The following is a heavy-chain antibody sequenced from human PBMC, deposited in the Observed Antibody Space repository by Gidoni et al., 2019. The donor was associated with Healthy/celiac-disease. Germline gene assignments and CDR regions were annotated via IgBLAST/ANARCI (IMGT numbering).Heavy chain of an antibody. CDR3: AKGAHYHHYDSSTFDP. CDR1: GFTFSSYA. D-gene: IGHD3-22*01. CDR2: ISGSGGST. Sequence: EVQLLESGGGLVQPGGSLRLSCAASGFTFSSYAMSWVRQAPGKGLEWVSAISGSGGSTYYADSVKGRFTISRDKSKNTLYLQMNSLRAEDTAVYYCAKGAHYHHYDSSTFDPWGQGTLVTVSS. V-gene: IGHV3-23*01. J-gene: IGHJ5*02.